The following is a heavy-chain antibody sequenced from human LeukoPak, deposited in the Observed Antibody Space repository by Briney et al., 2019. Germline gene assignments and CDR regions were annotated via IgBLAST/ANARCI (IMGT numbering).Heavy chain of an antibody. CDR2: MNPNSGNT. V-gene: IGHV1-8*01. D-gene: IGHD3-22*01. J-gene: IGHJ4*02. CDR3: ARESYDSSGYYFDY. CDR1: GYTFTSYD. Sequence: ASVKVSCKASGYTFTSYDINWVRQATGRGLEWMGWMNPNSGNTGYAQKFQGRVTMTRNTSISTAYMELSSLRSEDTAVYYCARESYDSSGYYFDYWGQGTLVTVSS.